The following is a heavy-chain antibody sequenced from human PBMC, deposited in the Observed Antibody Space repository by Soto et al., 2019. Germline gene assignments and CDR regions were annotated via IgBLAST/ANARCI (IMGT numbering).Heavy chain of an antibody. CDR3: ARDPRVVVPAAKSPPYYYYGMDV. CDR1: GGTFSSYA. Sequence: SVKVSCKASGGTFSSYAISWVRQAPGQGLEWMGGIIPIFGTANYAQKFQGRVTITADESTSTAYMELSSLRSEDTAVYYCARDPRVVVPAAKSPPYYYYGMDVWGQGTTLTVSS. D-gene: IGHD2-2*01. CDR2: IIPIFGTA. J-gene: IGHJ6*02. V-gene: IGHV1-69*13.